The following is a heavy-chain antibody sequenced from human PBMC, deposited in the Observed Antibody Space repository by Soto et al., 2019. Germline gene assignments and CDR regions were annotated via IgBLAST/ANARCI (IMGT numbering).Heavy chain of an antibody. Sequence: EVQLVESGGGLVQPGGSLRLSCAASGFTFSSYWMSWVRQAPGKGLEWVVNIKQDGSEKYYVDSVKGRFTISRDNAKNSLYLQMNSLRAEDTAVYYCAREVITMVRGVLGYFYYGMDVWGQGTTVTVSS. CDR3: AREVITMVRGVLGYFYYGMDV. J-gene: IGHJ6*02. D-gene: IGHD3-10*01. V-gene: IGHV3-7*01. CDR1: GFTFSSYW. CDR2: IKQDGSEK.